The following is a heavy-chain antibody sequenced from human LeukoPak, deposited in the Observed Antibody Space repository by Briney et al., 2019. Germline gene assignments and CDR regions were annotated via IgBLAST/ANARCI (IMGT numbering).Heavy chain of an antibody. D-gene: IGHD3-9*01. CDR1: GYTFTGYY. CDR3: ARGHDILTGSIYDY. Sequence: ASVKVSCKASGYTFTGYYMHWVRQAPGQGLEWMGWINPNSGGTNYAQKFQGRVTMTRDTPISTAYMELSRLRSDDTAVYYCARGHDILTGSIYDYWGQGTLVTVSS. J-gene: IGHJ4*02. V-gene: IGHV1-2*02. CDR2: INPNSGGT.